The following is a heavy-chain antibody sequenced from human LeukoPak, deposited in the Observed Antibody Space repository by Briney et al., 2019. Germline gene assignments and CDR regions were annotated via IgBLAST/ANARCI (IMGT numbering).Heavy chain of an antibody. V-gene: IGHV4-34*01. D-gene: IGHD5-18*01. J-gene: IGHJ4*02. CDR3: ARGRKAGYSYGYPYNYFDY. CDR2: INHSGST. Sequence: SETLSLTCTVSGGSISSYYWSWIRQPPGKGLEWIGEINHSGSTNYNPSLKSRVTISVDTSKNQFSLKLSSVTAADTAVYYCARGRKAGYSYGYPYNYFDYWGQGTLVTVSS. CDR1: GGSISSYY.